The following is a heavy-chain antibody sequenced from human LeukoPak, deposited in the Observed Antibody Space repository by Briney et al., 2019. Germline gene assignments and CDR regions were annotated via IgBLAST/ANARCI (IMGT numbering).Heavy chain of an antibody. CDR3: ATDQSPYSSSWYSTGSQTDY. CDR2: IWYDGSNK. Sequence: GGSLRLSCEASGFSFSTYAIHWVRQPPGKGLEWVAVIWYDGSNKYYADSVKGRFTISRDNSKNTLYLQMNSLRAEDTAVYYCATDQSPYSSSWYSTGSQTDYWGQGTLVTVSS. CDR1: GFSFSTYA. J-gene: IGHJ4*02. V-gene: IGHV3-33*08. D-gene: IGHD6-13*01.